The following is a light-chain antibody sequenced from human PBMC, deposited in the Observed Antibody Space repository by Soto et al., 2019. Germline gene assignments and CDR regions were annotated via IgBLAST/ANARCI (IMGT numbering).Light chain of an antibody. CDR3: QYSDTGMSGYV. J-gene: IGLJ1*01. V-gene: IGLV1-40*01. CDR1: STNIGADYD. CDR2: GNI. Sequence: QSVLTQPPSVSGAPGQTVTISCTGASTNIGADYDVHWYQLLPGTVPKLLIHGNINRPSGVPDRFSGSKSGASASLVITGRRHEDEAAYYCQYSDTGMSGYVFGAGTKVTVL.